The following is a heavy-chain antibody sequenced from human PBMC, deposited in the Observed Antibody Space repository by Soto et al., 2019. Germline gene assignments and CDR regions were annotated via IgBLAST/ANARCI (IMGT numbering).Heavy chain of an antibody. J-gene: IGHJ6*02. V-gene: IGHV3-7*01. CDR3: ARGGNGYENWPPYYYYGMDV. CDR1: VLTFASYW. CDR2: IKQDGGQT. Sequence: PGGSLRLSCASSVLTFASYWMTWVRQAPGKGLEWVAHIKQDGGQTYYVDSVKGRFTISRDNAKTSLYLQMNSLRAEDTSVYFCARGGNGYENWPPYYYYGMDVWGQGTTVTVSS. D-gene: IGHD5-12*01.